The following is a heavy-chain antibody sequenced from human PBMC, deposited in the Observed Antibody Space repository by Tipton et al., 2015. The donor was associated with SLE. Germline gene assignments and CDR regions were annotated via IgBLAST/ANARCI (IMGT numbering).Heavy chain of an antibody. D-gene: IGHD3-10*01. CDR2: ISYTGST. CDR1: GISFTSYY. V-gene: IGHV4-59*08. Sequence: TLSLTCTVSGISFTSYYWSWIRQPPGKGLEWVGYISYTGSTIYNPSLKSRVTVSMDTSKSQFSLKLSSVTAADTAVYYCARGGGSYGSGSYYPMDVWGQRSTVTVSS. J-gene: IGHJ6*02. CDR3: ARGGGSYGSGSYYPMDV.